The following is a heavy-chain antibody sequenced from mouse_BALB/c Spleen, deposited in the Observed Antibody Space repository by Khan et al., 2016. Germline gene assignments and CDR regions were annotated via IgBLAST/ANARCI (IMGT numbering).Heavy chain of an antibody. CDR3: TRSPTATRYFDV. CDR2: IRYSGST. V-gene: IGHV3-2*02. J-gene: IGHJ1*01. CDR1: GYSITSDYA. Sequence: VQLKESGPGLVKPSQSLSLTCTVTGYSITSDYAWNWIRQFPGNKLEWMGYIRYSGSTTYNPSLKSRISITRDTSKNQFFLQLYSVTTEDTATYYCTRSPTATRYFDVWGAGTTVTFSS. D-gene: IGHD1-2*01.